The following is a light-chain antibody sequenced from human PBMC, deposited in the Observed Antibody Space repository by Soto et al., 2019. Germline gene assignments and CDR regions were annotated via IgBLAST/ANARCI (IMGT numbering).Light chain of an antibody. J-gene: IGKJ5*01. CDR1: QDINKN. CDR3: QQSESLPLT. V-gene: IGKV1-33*01. CDR2: DAS. Sequence: DVQVTQSPSSLSASVGDRVTITCQASQDINKNLIWYQQKPGKAPKLLIYDASDLETGVPSRFSGSGSGTGFTFTISSLQPEDFATYYCQQSESLPLTFGQGTRLEI.